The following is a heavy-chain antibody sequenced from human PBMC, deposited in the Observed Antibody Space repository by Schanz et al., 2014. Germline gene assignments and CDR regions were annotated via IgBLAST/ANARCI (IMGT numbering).Heavy chain of an antibody. Sequence: QVQLVQSGAEVKKPGPSVKVSCKASGYTFTSDSMHWVRQAPGQGLEWMGWMNPNSGNTGYAQKFQGRVTITADRSTSTAYMELSSLRSEDTAVYYCARGYGDSPTDFWGQGTLVTVTS. CDR2: MNPNSGNT. D-gene: IGHD4-17*01. CDR1: GYTFTSDS. J-gene: IGHJ4*02. CDR3: ARGYGDSPTDF. V-gene: IGHV1-8*03.